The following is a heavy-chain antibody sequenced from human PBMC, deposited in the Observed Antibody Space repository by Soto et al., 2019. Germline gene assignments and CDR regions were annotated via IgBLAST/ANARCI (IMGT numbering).Heavy chain of an antibody. J-gene: IGHJ4*02. D-gene: IGHD6-19*01. Sequence: SVKVSRKASVYRLTIYVIHRLRQAPGQRLEWMGWINAGNGNTKYSQKFQGRVTITRDTSASTAYMELSSLRSEDTAAYYCARSPGIAVADYWGQGTLVTVSS. CDR1: VYRLTIYV. CDR3: ARSPGIAVADY. V-gene: IGHV1-3*01. CDR2: INAGNGNT.